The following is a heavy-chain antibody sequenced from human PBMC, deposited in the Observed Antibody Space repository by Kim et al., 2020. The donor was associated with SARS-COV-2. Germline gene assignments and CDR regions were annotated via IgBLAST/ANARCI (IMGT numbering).Heavy chain of an antibody. V-gene: IGHV1-3*01. Sequence: ASVKVSCKASGYTFTSYAMHWVRQAPGQRLEWMGWINAGNGNTKYSQKFQGRVTITRDTSASTAYMELSSLRSEDTAVYYCAREGYNEQQLVNYAFDIWGQGTMVTVSS. CDR1: GYTFTSYA. J-gene: IGHJ3*02. D-gene: IGHD6-13*01. CDR3: AREGYNEQQLVNYAFDI. CDR2: INAGNGNT.